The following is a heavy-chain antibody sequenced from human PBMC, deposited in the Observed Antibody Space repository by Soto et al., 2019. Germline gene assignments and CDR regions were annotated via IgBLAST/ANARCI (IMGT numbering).Heavy chain of an antibody. J-gene: IGHJ6*02. V-gene: IGHV3-23*01. CDR3: AKSGQSSWANMDV. Sequence: EVQLLESGGGLVQPGGSLRLSCAASGFTFSSYAINWVRQAPGKGLEWVSTISGSGDNTYYADSVKGRFIISRDNSKNTLSLQMNTLRAEDTAVYYCAKSGQSSWANMDVWGQGTTVTVSS. CDR2: ISGSGDNT. CDR1: GFTFSSYA. D-gene: IGHD2-2*01.